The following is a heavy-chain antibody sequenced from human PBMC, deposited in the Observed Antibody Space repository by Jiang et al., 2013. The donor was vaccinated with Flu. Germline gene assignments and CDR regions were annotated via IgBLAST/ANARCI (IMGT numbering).Heavy chain of an antibody. CDR3: ARPQSDYYYSMDV. J-gene: IGHJ6*01. V-gene: IGHV4-39*07. CDR2: IYYTGST. CDR1: GGSISSSSYY. Sequence: GLVKPSETLSLTCTVSGGSISSSSYYWGWIRQPPGKGLEWIGSIYYTGSTDYNPSLKSRVTISVDTSRHELSLKLSSVNAADTAVYYCARPQSDYYYSMDVWGPRGPRSSSPQ.